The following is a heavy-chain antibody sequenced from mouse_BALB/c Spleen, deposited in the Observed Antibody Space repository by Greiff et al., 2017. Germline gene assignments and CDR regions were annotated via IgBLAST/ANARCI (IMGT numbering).Heavy chain of an antibody. V-gene: IGHV14-3*02. CDR2: IDPANGNT. Sequence: EVQLQQSGAELVKPGASVKLSCTASGFNIKDTYMHWVKQRPEQGLEWIGRIDPANGNTKYDPKFQGKATITADTSSNTAYLQLSSLTSEDTAVYYCARFGDAIYYYAMDDWGQGTSVTVSS. CDR3: ARFGDAIYYYAMDD. D-gene: IGHD2-13*01. J-gene: IGHJ4*01. CDR1: GFNIKDTY.